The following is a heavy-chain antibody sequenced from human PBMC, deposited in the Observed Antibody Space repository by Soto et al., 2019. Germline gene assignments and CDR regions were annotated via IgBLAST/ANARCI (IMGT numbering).Heavy chain of an antibody. CDR2: MNPNSGNT. V-gene: IGHV1-8*01. D-gene: IGHD5-12*01. J-gene: IGHJ4*02. Sequence: QVQLVQSGAEVKKPGASVKVSCKASGYTFTSYDINWVRQATRQGLEWMGWMNPNSGNTGYAQKFQGRGTMTRNTSIRTAYLELSSLRSDDTAVYYCARGRVWLRYYFDYWGQGTLVTVSS. CDR3: ARGRVWLRYYFDY. CDR1: GYTFTSYD.